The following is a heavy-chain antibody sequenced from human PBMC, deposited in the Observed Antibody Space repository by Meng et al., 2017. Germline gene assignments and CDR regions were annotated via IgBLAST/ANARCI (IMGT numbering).Heavy chain of an antibody. Sequence: QLPLCQSGAEVKKHRASVKCSCKASGYTFTSYDINWVRQAPGQGLEWMGWMNPNSGNTGYAQKFQGRVTITRNTSISTAYMELSSLRSEDTAVYYCARVGTTDAFWGQGTLVTVSS. CDR1: GYTFTSYD. D-gene: IGHD2-2*01. CDR3: ARVGTTDAF. V-gene: IGHV1-8*03. CDR2: MNPNSGNT. J-gene: IGHJ4*02.